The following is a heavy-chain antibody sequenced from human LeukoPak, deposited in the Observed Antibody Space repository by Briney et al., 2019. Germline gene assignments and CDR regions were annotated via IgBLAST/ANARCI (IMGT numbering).Heavy chain of an antibody. CDR1: GFTFSSYA. V-gene: IGHV3-30*02. D-gene: IGHD6-19*01. CDR2: IRYDGSNK. Sequence: GGSLRLSCAASGFTFSSYAMHWVRQAPGKGLEWVAFIRYDGSNKYYADSVKGRFTISRDNSKNTLYLQMNSLRAEDTAVYYCAKDPYSSGWVPFDYWGQGTLVTVSS. J-gene: IGHJ4*02. CDR3: AKDPYSSGWVPFDY.